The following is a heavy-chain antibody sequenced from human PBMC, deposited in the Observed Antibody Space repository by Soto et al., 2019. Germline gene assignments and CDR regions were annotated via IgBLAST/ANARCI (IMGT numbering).Heavy chain of an antibody. D-gene: IGHD3-3*01. V-gene: IGHV3-23*01. CDR3: ARDTLGGAYDFLH. Sequence: GGSLRLSCAASGFTFSTYAMNWVRQAPRKGVQWVATITGSGATTYYADSVKGRFTISRDNSKNTLYLEMNSLRAEDTAVYYCARDTLGGAYDFLHGGQGTLVTVSS. CDR2: ITGSGATT. J-gene: IGHJ4*02. CDR1: GFTFSTYA.